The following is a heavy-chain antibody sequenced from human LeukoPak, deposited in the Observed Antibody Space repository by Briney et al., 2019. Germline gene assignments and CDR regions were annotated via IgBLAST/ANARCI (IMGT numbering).Heavy chain of an antibody. CDR2: INAGNGNT. Sequence: VASVKVSCKASGYTFTSYAMHWVRQAPGQRLEWMGWINAGNGNTKYSQKFQGRVTITRDTSASTAYMELSSLRSEDTAVYYCARAPPRPYGGTDFDYWGQGTLVTVSS. CDR1: GYTFTSYA. D-gene: IGHD4-23*01. CDR3: ARAPPRPYGGTDFDY. J-gene: IGHJ4*02. V-gene: IGHV1-3*01.